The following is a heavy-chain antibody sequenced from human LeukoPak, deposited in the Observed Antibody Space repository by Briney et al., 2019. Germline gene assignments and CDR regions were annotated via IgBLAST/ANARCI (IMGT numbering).Heavy chain of an antibody. Sequence: GECLKICCKGSGYSYTTYWIGGVRQMPGKGLEGMGIINPSVSHTRDSATFQRQVPITAAKTTNTASLQWTSQQASDTAMYSCAKLRWPNGDRSAFDFWGQGTLVTVSS. J-gene: IGHJ4*02. D-gene: IGHD5-24*01. CDR1: GYSYTTYW. V-gene: IGHV5-51*01. CDR3: AKLRWPNGDRSAFDF. CDR2: INPSVSHT.